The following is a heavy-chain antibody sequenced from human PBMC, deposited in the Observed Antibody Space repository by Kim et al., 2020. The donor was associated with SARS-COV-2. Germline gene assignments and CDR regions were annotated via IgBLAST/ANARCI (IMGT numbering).Heavy chain of an antibody. D-gene: IGHD4-17*01. V-gene: IGHV4-34*01. CDR3: ARIDYGYYYYMDV. Sequence: SETLSLTCAVYGGSFSGYYWSWIRQPPGKGLEWIGEINHSGSTNYNPSLKSRVTISVDTSKNQFSLKLSSVTAADTAVYYCARIDYGYYYYMDVWGKGTTVTVSS. CDR1: GGSFSGYY. J-gene: IGHJ6*03. CDR2: INHSGST.